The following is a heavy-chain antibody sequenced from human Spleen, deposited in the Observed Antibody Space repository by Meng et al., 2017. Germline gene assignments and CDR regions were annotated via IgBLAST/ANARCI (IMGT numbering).Heavy chain of an antibody. J-gene: IGHJ4*02. D-gene: IGHD4-17*01. Sequence: SETLSLTCTVSGGSISSGGYYWSWIRQHPGKGLEWIGRTYVGGSTDYNPSLRSRVTVSVDTSKNQISLRLASVTAADTAVHFCARGSAGDYYFDSWGQGTLVTVSS. CDR3: ARGSAGDYYFDS. CDR1: GGSISSGGYY. V-gene: IGHV4-61*08. CDR2: TYVGGST.